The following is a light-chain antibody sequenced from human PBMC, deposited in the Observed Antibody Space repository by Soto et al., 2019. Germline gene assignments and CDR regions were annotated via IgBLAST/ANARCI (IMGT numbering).Light chain of an antibody. V-gene: IGKV1-5*03. CDR1: QTISSW. CDR2: KAS. CDR3: QQYGSSPTWT. Sequence: DIQMTQSPSTLSGYVGDRVTIXXRARQTISSWLAWYQQKPGKAPKLLXYKASTLKSGVPSRFSGSGSGTEFTLTISRLEPEDFAVYYCQQYGSSPTWTFGQGTKVDIK. J-gene: IGKJ1*01.